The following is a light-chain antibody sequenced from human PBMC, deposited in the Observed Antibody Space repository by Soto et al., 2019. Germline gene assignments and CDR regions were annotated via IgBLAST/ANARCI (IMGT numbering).Light chain of an antibody. CDR1: QGIRDE. V-gene: IGKV1-17*01. CDR2: KAS. Sequence: IPTTKYPSSPSAYVGNRVHLKCLASQGIRDELGWYHQKPGKAPKLLIYKASSLESGVPSGFSGSGAGTEFSLTITGLLPAVFATYYFQLLETYPLTFGLGTRLEIK. CDR3: QLLETYPLT. J-gene: IGKJ5*01.